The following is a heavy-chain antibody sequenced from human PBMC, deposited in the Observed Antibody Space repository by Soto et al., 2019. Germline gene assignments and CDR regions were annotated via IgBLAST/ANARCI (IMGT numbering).Heavy chain of an antibody. Sequence: GSLKISCKGSGYSFTSYWIGWVRQMPGKGLEWMGIIFPGDSNSRYSPSFQGQVTFSAEKSTSTAYLQWSSLKASDTAIYYCARQGEVLDFWGQGTLVTVSS. D-gene: IGHD2-8*02. CDR2: IFPGDSNS. CDR3: ARQGEVLDF. CDR1: GYSFTSYW. V-gene: IGHV5-51*01. J-gene: IGHJ4*02.